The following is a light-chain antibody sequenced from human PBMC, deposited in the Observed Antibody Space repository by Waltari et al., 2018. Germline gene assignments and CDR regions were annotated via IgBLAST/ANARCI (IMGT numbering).Light chain of an antibody. CDR2: DAS. Sequence: EIVLTQSPATLSLSPGETATLSCRPSQTIRTYLGWYQQKPGQAPRLLLFDASSRATGIPAKFRGTGSGTDFTLTVSDLEPEDFGIYYCQQRSIWPYTFGQGTRLEIK. J-gene: IGKJ2*01. CDR1: QTIRTY. CDR3: QQRSIWPYT. V-gene: IGKV3-11*01.